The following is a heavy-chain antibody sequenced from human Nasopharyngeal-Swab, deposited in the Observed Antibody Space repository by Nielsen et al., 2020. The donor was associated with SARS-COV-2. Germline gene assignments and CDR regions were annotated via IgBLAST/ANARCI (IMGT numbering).Heavy chain of an antibody. CDR2: IYYSGST. Sequence: SETLSLTCTVSGGSISSSSYYWGWIRQPPGKGLEWIGSIYYSGSTYYNPSLKSRVTISVDTSKNQFSLKLSSVTAADTAVYYCARALAPQTTVTFDYWGQGTLVTVSS. V-gene: IGHV4-39*07. CDR1: GGSISSSSYY. J-gene: IGHJ4*02. D-gene: IGHD4-17*01. CDR3: ARALAPQTTVTFDY.